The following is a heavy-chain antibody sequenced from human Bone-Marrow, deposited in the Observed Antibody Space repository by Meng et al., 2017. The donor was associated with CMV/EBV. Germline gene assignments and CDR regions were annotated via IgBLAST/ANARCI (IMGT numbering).Heavy chain of an antibody. V-gene: IGHV1-69*02. J-gene: IGHJ4*02. CDR3: ARVGHYYDSSGYYYPY. CDR2: IIPILGIA. D-gene: IGHD3-22*01. Sequence: SVKVSCKASGGTFSSYTISWVRQAPGQGLEWMGRIIPILGIANYAQKFQGRVTITADKSTSTAYMELSSLRSEDTAVYYCARVGHYYDSSGYYYPYWGQGTLVTVSS. CDR1: GGTFSSYT.